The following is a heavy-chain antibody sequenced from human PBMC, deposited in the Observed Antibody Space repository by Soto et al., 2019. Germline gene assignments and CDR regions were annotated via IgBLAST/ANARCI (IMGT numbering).Heavy chain of an antibody. Sequence: QSQLQESGPGLVKPSETLSLTCTVSGGSISSSSYYWGWIRQPPGKGLEWIASISYSGNTYYNPSLKSRVTISVDTSKNQCSLKLNSVTAADTAVYYCASRKREENCSSNSCFVKHWGQGTLVTVSS. J-gene: IGHJ4*02. CDR1: GGSISSSSYY. CDR2: ISYSGNT. V-gene: IGHV4-39*01. CDR3: ASRKREENCSSNSCFVKH. D-gene: IGHD2-2*01.